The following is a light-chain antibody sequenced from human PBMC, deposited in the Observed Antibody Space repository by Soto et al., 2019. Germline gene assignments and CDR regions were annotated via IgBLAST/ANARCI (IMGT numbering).Light chain of an antibody. Sequence: EIVLTQSPGTLSLSPGERATLSCRASQSVSSSYLAWYQHKPGQTPRLLIYDTSTRATGVPTRFSGSGSGTDFTLTISSLEPEDFAVYYCQQRSNWPALTFGGGTKVDIK. V-gene: IGKV3D-20*02. J-gene: IGKJ4*01. CDR2: DTS. CDR1: QSVSSSY. CDR3: QQRSNWPALT.